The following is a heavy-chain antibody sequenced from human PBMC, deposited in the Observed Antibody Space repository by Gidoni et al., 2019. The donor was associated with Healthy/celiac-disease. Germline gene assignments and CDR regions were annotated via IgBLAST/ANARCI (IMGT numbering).Heavy chain of an antibody. CDR1: GFIFSSYS. J-gene: IGHJ4*02. Sequence: EVQLVESGGGLVKPGGSLRLSCAASGFIFSSYSMNWVRQAPGKGLEWVSSISSSSSFIYYADSMKGRFTISRDNAKNSLYLNMNSLRAEDTAVYYCARDRDIVVVTAALGYWGQGTLVTVSS. CDR3: ARDRDIVVVTAALGY. CDR2: ISSSSSFI. V-gene: IGHV3-21*01. D-gene: IGHD2-2*01.